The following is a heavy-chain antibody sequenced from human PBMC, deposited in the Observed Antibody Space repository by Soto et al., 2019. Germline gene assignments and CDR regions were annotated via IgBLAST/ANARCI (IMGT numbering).Heavy chain of an antibody. CDR3: TIVGATGSY. Sequence: ASVKVSCKASGYTFTSYGISWVRQAPGQGLEWMGWISAYNGDTNYAQKLQGRVTMTTDTSISTAYMELSRLRSDDTAVYYCTIVGATGSYWGQGTLVTVSS. CDR1: GYTFTSYG. J-gene: IGHJ4*02. V-gene: IGHV1-18*01. D-gene: IGHD1-26*01. CDR2: ISAYNGDT.